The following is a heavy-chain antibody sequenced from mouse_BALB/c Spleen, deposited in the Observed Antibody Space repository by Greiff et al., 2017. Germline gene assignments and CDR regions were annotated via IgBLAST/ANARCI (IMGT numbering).Heavy chain of an antibody. CDR3: ARYDEGGYAMDY. J-gene: IGHJ4*01. Sequence: VQLQESGAELARPGASVKMSCKASGYTFTSYTMHWVKQRPGQGLEWIGYINPSSGYTNYNQKFKDKATLTADKSSSTAYMQLISLTSEDSAFYYCARYDEGGYAMDYWGQGTSGTVSS. CDR2: INPSSGYT. CDR1: GYTFTSYT. V-gene: IGHV1-4*01. D-gene: IGHD2-14*01.